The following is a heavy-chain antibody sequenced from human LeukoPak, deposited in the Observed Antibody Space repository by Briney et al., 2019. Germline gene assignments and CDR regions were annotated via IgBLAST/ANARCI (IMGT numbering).Heavy chain of an antibody. CDR2: IKKDGSEK. V-gene: IGHV3-7*01. CDR3: ARDIEMARMLN. J-gene: IGHJ4*02. Sequence: GGSLRLSCAASGFTFSSYWMSWVRQAPGKGLGWVANIKKDGSEKYYVDSVKGRFTISRDNAKNSLYLQMNSLRAEDTAVYCCARDIEMARMLNWGQGTLVTVSS. CDR1: GFTFSSYW. D-gene: IGHD5-24*01.